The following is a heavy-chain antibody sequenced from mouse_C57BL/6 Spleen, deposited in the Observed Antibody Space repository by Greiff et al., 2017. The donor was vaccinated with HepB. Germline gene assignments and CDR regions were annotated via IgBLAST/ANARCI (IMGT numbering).Heavy chain of an antibody. CDR3: AREEGDWYFDV. Sequence: DVMLVESEGGLVQPGSSMKLSCTASGFTFSDYYMAWVRQVPEKGLEWVANINYDGSSTYYLDSLKSRFIISRDNAKNILYLQMSSLKSEDTATYYCAREEGDWYFDVWGTGTTVTVSS. CDR2: INYDGSST. V-gene: IGHV5-16*01. CDR1: GFTFSDYY. J-gene: IGHJ1*03.